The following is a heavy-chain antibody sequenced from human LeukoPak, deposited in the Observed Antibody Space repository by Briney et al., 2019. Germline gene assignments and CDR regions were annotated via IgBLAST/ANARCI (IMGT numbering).Heavy chain of an antibody. CDR2: ISSSSSTI. CDR3: ARDNYYDSSGYDY. CDR1: GFTFSSYE. J-gene: IGHJ4*02. Sequence: GGSLRLSCAASGFTFSSYEMNWVRQAPGKGLEWVSYISSSSSTIYYADSVKGRFTISRDNAKNSLYLQMNSLRAEDTAVYYCARDNYYDSSGYDYWGQGTLVTVSS. V-gene: IGHV3-48*03. D-gene: IGHD3-22*01.